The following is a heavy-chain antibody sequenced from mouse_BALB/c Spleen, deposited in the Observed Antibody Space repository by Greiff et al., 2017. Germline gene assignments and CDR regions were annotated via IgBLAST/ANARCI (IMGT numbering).Heavy chain of an antibody. J-gene: IGHJ3*01. D-gene: IGHD1-1*01. Sequence: VQLKESGPGLVAPSQSLSITCTVSGFSLTSYGVHWVRQPPGKGLEWLGVIWAGGSTNYNSALMSRLSISKDNSKSQVFLKMNSLQTDDTAMYYCARDDGSSSLGFAYWGQGTLVTVSA. CDR3: ARDDGSSSLGFAY. V-gene: IGHV2-9*02. CDR1: GFSLTSYG. CDR2: IWAGGST.